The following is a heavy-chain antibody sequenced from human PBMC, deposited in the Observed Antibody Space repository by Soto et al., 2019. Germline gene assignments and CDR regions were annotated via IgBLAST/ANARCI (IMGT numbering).Heavy chain of an antibody. CDR1: GFTFSSYA. V-gene: IGHV3-23*01. CDR3: AKVSEPGGYSYGSFDY. CDR2: ISGSGGST. Sequence: GGSLRLSCAASGFTFSSYAMSWVRQAPGKGLEWVSAISGSGGSTYYADSVKGRFTISRDNSKNTLYLQMNSLRAEDTAVYYCAKVSEPGGYSYGSFDYWGQGTLVTVSS. J-gene: IGHJ4*02. D-gene: IGHD5-18*01.